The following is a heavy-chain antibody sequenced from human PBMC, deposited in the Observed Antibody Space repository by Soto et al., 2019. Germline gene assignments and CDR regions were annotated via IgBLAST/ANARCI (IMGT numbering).Heavy chain of an antibody. CDR3: ARESGGTGLDV. J-gene: IGHJ6*02. D-gene: IGHD1-1*01. Sequence: PGGSLRLSCAASGFTFSAFEMNWVRQAPGKGLEWLSYIYNSGSTMTYADSVKGRFAISGDNAKNSLYLEMYSLRAEDTAVYYCARESGGTGLDVWGQGTTVTVSS. CDR2: IYNSGSTM. V-gene: IGHV3-48*03. CDR1: GFTFSAFE.